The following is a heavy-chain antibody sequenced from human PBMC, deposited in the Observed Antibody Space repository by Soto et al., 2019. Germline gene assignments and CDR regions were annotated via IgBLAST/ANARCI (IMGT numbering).Heavy chain of an antibody. J-gene: IGHJ6*03. CDR3: AKGGTGYYYYYMDV. CDR1: GFTFSNYA. Sequence: EVQLLESGGGLVQPGGSLRLSCAASGFTFSNYAMSWVRQAPGKGLEWVSAISGSGGSTYYADSVKGRFTISRDNSKNTLYLQMNSLRAEDTAVYYCAKGGTGYYYYYMDVWGKGTTVTVSS. V-gene: IGHV3-23*01. D-gene: IGHD1-1*01. CDR2: ISGSGGST.